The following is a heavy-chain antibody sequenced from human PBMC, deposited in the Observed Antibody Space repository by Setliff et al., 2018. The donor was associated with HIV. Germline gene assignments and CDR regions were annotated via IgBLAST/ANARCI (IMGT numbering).Heavy chain of an antibody. CDR2: INPNSGGT. V-gene: IGHV1-2*02. Sequence: VASVKVSCKASGYTFTGYYMHWVRQAPGQGLEWMGWINPNSGGTNYAQKFQGRVTMTRDTSISTAYMERSRLRSDDTAVYYCAGVPGRYDSSGYAFDIWGQGTMVTVSS. CDR1: GYTFTGYY. D-gene: IGHD3-22*01. CDR3: AGVPGRYDSSGYAFDI. J-gene: IGHJ3*02.